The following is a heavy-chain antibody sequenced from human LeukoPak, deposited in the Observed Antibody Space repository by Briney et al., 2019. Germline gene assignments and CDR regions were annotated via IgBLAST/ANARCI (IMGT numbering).Heavy chain of an antibody. V-gene: IGHV3-30*09. J-gene: IGHJ4*02. Sequence: GGSLRLSCAASGFTFSSYAMHWVRQAPGSGLEWVAFISNDGSNKYYADPVKGRFAISRDNSKNTLFLQMNSLRAEDTAVYCCARDGQSFDDFWSAYYPYFDYWGQGIMVTVSS. CDR1: GFTFSSYA. CDR3: ARDGQSFDDFWSAYYPYFDY. CDR2: ISNDGSNK. D-gene: IGHD3-3*01.